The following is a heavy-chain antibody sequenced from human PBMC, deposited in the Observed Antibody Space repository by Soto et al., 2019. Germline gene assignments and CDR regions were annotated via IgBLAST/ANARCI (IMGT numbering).Heavy chain of an antibody. J-gene: IGHJ5*02. Sequence: EVQLLESGGGLVQPGGSLRLSCAASGFSFSTYAMSWVREAPGKGLEWVSGISAGGGNTYYADSVRGRLTISRDNSKNAVDLQISSLRAEETALYYCAKRSEYQLLSWLDPWGLGTLVTVSS. CDR1: GFSFSTYA. D-gene: IGHD2-2*01. CDR2: ISAGGGNT. CDR3: AKRSEYQLLSWLDP. V-gene: IGHV3-23*01.